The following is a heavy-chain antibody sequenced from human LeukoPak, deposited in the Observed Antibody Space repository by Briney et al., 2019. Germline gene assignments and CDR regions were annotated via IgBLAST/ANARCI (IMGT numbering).Heavy chain of an antibody. V-gene: IGHV1-3*01. CDR3: ARREDNSGYYYLAY. D-gene: IGHD3-22*01. CDR1: GYTFISYA. Sequence: ASVKVSCKASGYTFISYAMHWVRQAPGQRLEWMGWINPGNANTKYSQKFQSRVTITRDTSASTAYMELSSLISEDTAVYYCARREDNSGYYYLAYWGQGTLVTVSS. J-gene: IGHJ4*02. CDR2: INPGNANT.